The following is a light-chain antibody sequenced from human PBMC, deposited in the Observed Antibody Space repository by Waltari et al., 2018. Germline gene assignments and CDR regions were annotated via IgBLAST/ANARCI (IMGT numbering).Light chain of an antibody. CDR2: GAS. J-gene: IGKJ1*01. V-gene: IGKV1-39*01. CDR1: QSISRH. CDR3: QQSYSAPWT. Sequence: DIQMTQSPSSLSASVGARVTITCRASQSISRHLNWYQQKPGKAPNLLIYGASNLQRGVPSRFSASGSGTDFTLTISSLQPEDFATYYCQQSYSAPWTFGQGTKVEIK.